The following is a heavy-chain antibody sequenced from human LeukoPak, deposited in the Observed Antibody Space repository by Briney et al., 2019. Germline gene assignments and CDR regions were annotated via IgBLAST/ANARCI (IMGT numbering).Heavy chain of an antibody. J-gene: IGHJ4*02. V-gene: IGHV4-4*07. Sequence: SETLSLTCILSNDYISDYYWSWIRQPAGKGLEWIGRVSQWSTNYNPSLMGRVSMSVQPSKNQFSLKLNSATAADTAVYYCARQGSDNYFDSWGLGILVTVSS. D-gene: IGHD2-21*01. CDR1: NDYISDYY. CDR2: VSQWST. CDR3: ARQGSDNYFDS.